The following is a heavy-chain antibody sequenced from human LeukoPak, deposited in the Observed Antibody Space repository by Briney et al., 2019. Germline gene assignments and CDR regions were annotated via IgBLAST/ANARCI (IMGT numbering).Heavy chain of an antibody. CDR3: ATAVAGGFDY. V-gene: IGHV3-30*04. Sequence: GGSLILSCAASGFTFSSYAMHWVRQAPGKGLEWVAVISYDGSNKYYADSVKGRFTISRDNSKNTLYLQMNSLRAEDTAVYYCATAVAGGFDYWGQGTLVTVSS. D-gene: IGHD6-19*01. CDR2: ISYDGSNK. CDR1: GFTFSSYA. J-gene: IGHJ4*02.